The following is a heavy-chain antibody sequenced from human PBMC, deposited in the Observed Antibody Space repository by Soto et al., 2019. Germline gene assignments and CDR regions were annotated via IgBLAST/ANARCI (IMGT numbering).Heavy chain of an antibody. CDR3: AAVDIGDY. D-gene: IGHD5-12*01. V-gene: IGHV1-3*01. Sequence: QVHLVQSGAEVKEPGASVKVSCKTSGYTFTSYAIHWVRQVPGQRLEWMGWVYGDSGNTKYLEKFQDRVTFTRDTSASTAYMEVSNLRSEDTALYFCAAVDIGDYWGQGTLVTVS. CDR2: VYGDSGNT. J-gene: IGHJ4*02. CDR1: GYTFTSYA.